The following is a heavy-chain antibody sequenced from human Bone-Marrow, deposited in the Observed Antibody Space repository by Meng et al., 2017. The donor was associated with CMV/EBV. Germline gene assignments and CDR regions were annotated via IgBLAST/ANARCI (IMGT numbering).Heavy chain of an antibody. D-gene: IGHD6-13*01. J-gene: IGHJ5*02. CDR3: ARGRAVVAAAGLTFDP. Sequence: SETLSLTCSVSGGSISSDYWSWIRQPPGKGLEWIGYMYYSGTSNYNPSLRSRVTISVDTSKKQFSLKLTSVTSADTAVYYCARGRAVVAAAGLTFDPWGQGTRVTVSS. CDR1: GGSISSDY. CDR2: MYYSGTS. V-gene: IGHV4-59*01.